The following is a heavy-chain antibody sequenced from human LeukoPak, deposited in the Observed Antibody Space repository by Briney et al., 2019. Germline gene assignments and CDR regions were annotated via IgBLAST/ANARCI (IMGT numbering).Heavy chain of an antibody. CDR2: INPSGGST. J-gene: IGHJ4*02. CDR3: ARDLTVVTPPAAVLEY. V-gene: IGHV1-46*01. Sequence: ASVKVSCKASGYTFTSYYMHWVRQAPGQGLEWMGIINPSGGSTSYAQKFQGRVTMTRDTSTSTVYMELSSLRSEDTAVYYCARDLTVVTPPAAVLEYWGQGTLVTVSS. CDR1: GYTFTSYY. D-gene: IGHD4-23*01.